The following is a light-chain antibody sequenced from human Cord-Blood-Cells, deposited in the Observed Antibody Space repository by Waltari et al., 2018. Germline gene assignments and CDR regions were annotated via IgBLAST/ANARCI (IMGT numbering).Light chain of an antibody. V-gene: IGKV3-15*01. CDR2: GAS. CDR3: QQYNNWPPWT. CDR1: QRVSSN. J-gene: IGKJ1*01. Sequence: EIVMTQSPATLSVSPGERDTLYCRASQRVSSNLAWYQQKPGQAPRLLIYGASTRATGIPARFSGSGSGTEFTLTISSLQSEDFAVYYCQQYNNWPPWTFGQGTKVEIK.